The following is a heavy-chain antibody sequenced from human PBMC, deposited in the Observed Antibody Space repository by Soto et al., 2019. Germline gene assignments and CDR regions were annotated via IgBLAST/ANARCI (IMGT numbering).Heavy chain of an antibody. D-gene: IGHD3-10*01. Sequence: QITLKESGPTLVKPTQTLTLTCTISGFSLSRDGVGVGWIRQPPGKALEWLAFIYWDDEYRSSPSLQSRLNSTKDSCNNQVGLIVTNVDPVDSATYFCARRSAYSRSWSSGWFASWGQGILVTVSS. J-gene: IGHJ5*01. CDR1: GFSLSRDGVG. V-gene: IGHV2-5*02. CDR2: IYWDDEY. CDR3: ARRSAYSRSWSSGWFAS.